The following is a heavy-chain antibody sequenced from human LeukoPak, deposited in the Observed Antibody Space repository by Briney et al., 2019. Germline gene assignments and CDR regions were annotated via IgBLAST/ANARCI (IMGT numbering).Heavy chain of an antibody. D-gene: IGHD2-21*01. CDR3: ARDPSPAHSIVAVIGSWYGFDI. V-gene: IGHV3-48*01. CDR1: GFTFNSFN. Sequence: GGSLRLSCAASGFTFNSFNMNWVRQAPGKGLEWISYISSSSSTIYYADSVKGRFTISRDNAKNSLSLQMNSLRAEDTAVYYCARDPSPAHSIVAVIGSWYGFDIWGQGTMVTVSS. J-gene: IGHJ3*02. CDR2: ISSSSSTI.